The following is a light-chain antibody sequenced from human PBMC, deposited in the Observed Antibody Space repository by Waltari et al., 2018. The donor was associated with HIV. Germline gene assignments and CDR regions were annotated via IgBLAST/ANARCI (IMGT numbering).Light chain of an antibody. CDR1: SSNIGSNT. CDR3: ATWDDSLNAYVV. CDR2: SNK. J-gene: IGLJ2*01. V-gene: IGLV1-44*01. Sequence: QSVVTQPPSASGTPGQRVTISCSGSSSNIGSNTVNWYQQLPGTAPKLLIYSNKQRPSGVPDRFSGSKAGTSASLAISGLQSEDEADYYCATWDDSLNAYVVFGGGTKLTVL.